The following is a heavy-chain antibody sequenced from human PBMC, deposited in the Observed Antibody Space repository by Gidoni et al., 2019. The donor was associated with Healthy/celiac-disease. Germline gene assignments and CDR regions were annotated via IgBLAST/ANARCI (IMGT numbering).Heavy chain of an antibody. V-gene: IGHV3-9*01. Sequence: EVQLVESGGGLVQPGRSLRLSCAASGFTFDDYAMHWVRQAPGKGLEWVSGISWNSGSIGYADSVKGRFTISRDNAKNSLYLQMNSLRAEDTALYYCAKDIASSGSYYNYYYYGMDVWGQGTTVTVSS. J-gene: IGHJ6*02. CDR1: GFTFDDYA. D-gene: IGHD3-10*01. CDR3: AKDIASSGSYYNYYYYGMDV. CDR2: ISWNSGSI.